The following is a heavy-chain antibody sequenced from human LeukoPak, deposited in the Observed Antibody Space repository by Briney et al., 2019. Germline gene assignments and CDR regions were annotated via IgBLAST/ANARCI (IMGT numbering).Heavy chain of an antibody. V-gene: IGHV4-39*01. CDR3: ARHYGP. CDR2: IYSSGST. J-gene: IGHJ5*02. CDR1: GFTFSSYA. Sequence: GSLRLSCAVSGFTFSSYAMNWVRQAPGKGLEWIGSIYSSGSTYYNPSLKSRVTISVDTSKNQFSLKLSSVTAADTAVYYCARHYGPWGQGTLVTVSS. D-gene: IGHD4-17*01.